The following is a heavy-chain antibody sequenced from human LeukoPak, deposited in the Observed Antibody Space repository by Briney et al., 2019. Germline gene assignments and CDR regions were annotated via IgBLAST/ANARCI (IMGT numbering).Heavy chain of an antibody. D-gene: IGHD4-17*01. J-gene: IGHJ5*02. CDR2: ISSNGGST. Sequence: GGSLRLSCAASGFTFSSYAMHWVRQAPGKGLEYVSAISSNGGSTYYANSVKGRFTISRDNSKNTLYLQMGSLRAEDTAVYYCASAVTELYWFDPWGQGTLVTVSS. V-gene: IGHV3-64*01. CDR3: ASAVTELYWFDP. CDR1: GFTFSSYA.